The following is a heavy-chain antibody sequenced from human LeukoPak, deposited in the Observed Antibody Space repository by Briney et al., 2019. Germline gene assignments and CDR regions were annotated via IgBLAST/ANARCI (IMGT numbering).Heavy chain of an antibody. V-gene: IGHV4-34*01. CDR3: ARHAGSYYTYNFDY. J-gene: IGHJ4*02. Sequence: SETLSLTCAVFGGSFTDYYWSWIRQPPGKGLEWIGSIYYSGSTNYKPSLRSRVTISVDTSKNQFSLKLSSVTAADTAVYYCARHAGSYYTYNFDYWGQGTLVTVSS. D-gene: IGHD3-22*01. CDR2: IYYSGST. CDR1: GGSFTDYY.